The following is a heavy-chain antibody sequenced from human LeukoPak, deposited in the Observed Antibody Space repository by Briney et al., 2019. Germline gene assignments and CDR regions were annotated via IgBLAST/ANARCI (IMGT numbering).Heavy chain of an antibody. Sequence: ASVKVSCKASGYTFTGYYMHWVRQAPGQGLEWMGWINPNSGGTNYAQKFQGWVTMTRDTSISTAYKELSRLRSDDTAVYYCARDGGSGSYYYYGMDVWGQGTTVTVSS. CDR3: ARDGGSGSYYYYGMDV. J-gene: IGHJ6*02. D-gene: IGHD3-10*01. CDR2: INPNSGGT. CDR1: GYTFTGYY. V-gene: IGHV1-2*04.